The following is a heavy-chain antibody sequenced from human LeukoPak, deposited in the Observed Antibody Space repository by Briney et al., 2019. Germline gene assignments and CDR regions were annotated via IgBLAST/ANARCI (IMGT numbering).Heavy chain of an antibody. CDR2: IYYSGST. V-gene: IGHV4-59*08. Sequence: PSETLSLTCTVSGGSISSYYWSWIRQPPGKGLEWIGYIYYSGSTNYNPSLKSRVTISVDTSKNQFSLKLSSVTAADTAVYYCARRRWYFDLWGRGTPVTVSS. J-gene: IGHJ2*01. CDR1: GGSISSYY. CDR3: ARRRWYFDL.